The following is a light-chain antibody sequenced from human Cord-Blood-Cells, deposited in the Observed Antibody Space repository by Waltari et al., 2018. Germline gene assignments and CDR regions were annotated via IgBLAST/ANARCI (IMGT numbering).Light chain of an antibody. V-gene: IGLV2-23*01. J-gene: IGLJ1*01. CDR3: CSYAGSSTFV. Sequence: QSALTQPASVSGSPGQSITISCTCTSSDVGSYNLSSWYQQHPGKAPKLMIYEGSKRPSGVSNRFSGSKSGNTASLTISGLQAEDEADYYCCSYAGSSTFVFGTGTKVTVL. CDR1: SSDVGSYNL. CDR2: EGS.